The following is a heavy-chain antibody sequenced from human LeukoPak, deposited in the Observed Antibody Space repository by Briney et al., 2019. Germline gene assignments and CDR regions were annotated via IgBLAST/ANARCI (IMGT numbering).Heavy chain of an antibody. V-gene: IGHV4-34*01. J-gene: IGHJ4*02. D-gene: IGHD3-10*01. CDR2: INHSGST. CDR1: GGSFSGYY. CDR3: ARGGDRSFDY. Sequence: SETLSLTCAVFGGSFSGYYWSWIRQPPGKGLEWIGEINHSGSTNYNPSLKSRVTISVDTSKNQFSLKLSSVTAADTAVYYCARGGDRSFDYWGQGTLVTVSS.